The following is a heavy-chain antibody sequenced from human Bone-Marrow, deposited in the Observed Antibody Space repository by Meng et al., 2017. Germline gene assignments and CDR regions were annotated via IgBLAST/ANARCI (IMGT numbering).Heavy chain of an antibody. CDR3: ASDSSGYYYVDDAFDI. Sequence: GESLKISCAASGFTFSSYAMHWVRQAPGKGLEWVAVISYDGSNKYYADSVKGRFTISRDNSKNTLYLQMNSLRAEDTAVYYCASDSSGYYYVDDAFDIWGQGTMVTVSS. J-gene: IGHJ3*02. CDR2: ISYDGSNK. V-gene: IGHV3-30*04. CDR1: GFTFSSYA. D-gene: IGHD3-22*01.